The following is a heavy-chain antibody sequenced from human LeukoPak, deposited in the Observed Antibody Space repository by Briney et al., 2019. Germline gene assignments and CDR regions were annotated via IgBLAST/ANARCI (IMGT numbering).Heavy chain of an antibody. D-gene: IGHD1-26*01. CDR3: TRDGGGSYCFDS. CDR1: GFTFGDYA. J-gene: IGHJ4*02. V-gene: IGHV3-49*03. CDR2: IRSEIFGGTT. Sequence: GGSLRLSCTASGFTFGDYAMSWFRQAPGKELEWVGLIRSEIFGGTTECAASVKGRFTISRDDSKSIAYLQMNSLQTEDTAVYYCTRDGGGSYCFDSWGQGTLVTVSS.